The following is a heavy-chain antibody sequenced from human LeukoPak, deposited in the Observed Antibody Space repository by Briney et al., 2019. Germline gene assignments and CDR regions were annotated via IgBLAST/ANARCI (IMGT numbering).Heavy chain of an antibody. CDR2: IIPILGIA. CDR3: AREAAAGAYYYYYYVMDV. J-gene: IGHJ6*02. Sequence: ASVKVSCKDSGGSFISYAISWVRQAPGQGLEWMGRIIPILGIANYAQKFQGRVTITADKSTSTAYMELSSLRSEDTAVYYCAREAAAGAYYYYYYVMDVWGQGTTVTVSS. V-gene: IGHV1-69*04. D-gene: IGHD6-13*01. CDR1: GGSFISYA.